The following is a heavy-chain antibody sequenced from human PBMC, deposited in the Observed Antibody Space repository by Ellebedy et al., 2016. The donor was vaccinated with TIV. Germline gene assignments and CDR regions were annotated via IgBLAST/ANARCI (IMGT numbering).Heavy chain of an antibody. J-gene: IGHJ4*02. CDR1: DVSISSYH. CDR2: TYYSGTIDY. CDR3: ARTGYYYDESGYSSLDS. D-gene: IGHD3-22*01. Sequence: SETLSLXXSVSDVSISSYHWAWIRQPPGGGLEWLGQTYYSGTIDYHYNPSLKSRVTMSIDASRNQFSLRLSSVTAADTAVYFCARTGYYYDESGYSSLDSWGQGTLVTVSS. V-gene: IGHV4-59*13.